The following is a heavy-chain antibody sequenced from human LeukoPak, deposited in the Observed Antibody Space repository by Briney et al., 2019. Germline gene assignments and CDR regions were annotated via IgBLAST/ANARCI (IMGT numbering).Heavy chain of an antibody. J-gene: IGHJ4*02. Sequence: GESLLISCQGSGYRFTSYWISWVRQMPGKGLEWMGRIDPSDSYTNYSPSFQGHVTISADKSISTAYLQWSSLKASDTAMYYCARESYCSGGSCYMNYWGQGTLVTVSS. V-gene: IGHV5-10-1*01. D-gene: IGHD2-15*01. CDR1: GYRFTSYW. CDR2: IDPSDSYT. CDR3: ARESYCSGGSCYMNY.